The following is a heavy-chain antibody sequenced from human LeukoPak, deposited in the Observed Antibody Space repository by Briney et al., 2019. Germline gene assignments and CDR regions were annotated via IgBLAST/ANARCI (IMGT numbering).Heavy chain of an antibody. Sequence: SQTLSLTCTVSGGSISSGSYYWSWIRQPAGKGLEWIGRIYTSGSTNYNPSLKSRVTISVDTSKNQFSLKLSSVTAADTAVYYCARGPGAAALPPHMTFQHWGQGTLVTVSS. CDR3: ARGPGAAALPPHMTFQH. J-gene: IGHJ1*01. CDR1: GGSISSGSYY. CDR2: IYTSGST. D-gene: IGHD6-13*01. V-gene: IGHV4-61*02.